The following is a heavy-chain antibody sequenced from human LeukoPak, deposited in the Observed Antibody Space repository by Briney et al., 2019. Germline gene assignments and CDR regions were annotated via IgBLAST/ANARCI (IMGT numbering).Heavy chain of an antibody. CDR1: GGSISSYY. CDR3: ARARTATDEIDY. CDR2: IYYSGST. V-gene: IGHV4-59*01. J-gene: IGHJ4*02. Sequence: SETLSLTCTVSGGSISSYYWSWFRQPPGKGLEWIGYIYYSGSTNYNPSLKSRVTISVDTSKNQFSLKLSSVTAADTAVYYCARARTATDEIDYWGQGTLVTVSS. D-gene: IGHD2-15*01.